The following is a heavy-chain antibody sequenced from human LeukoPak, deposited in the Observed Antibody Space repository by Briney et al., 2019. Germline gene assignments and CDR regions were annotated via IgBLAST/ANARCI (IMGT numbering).Heavy chain of an antibody. J-gene: IGHJ4*02. D-gene: IGHD4-11*01. V-gene: IGHV3-15*01. CDR2: IKSKTDGGTT. CDR1: GFTFSNAW. Sequence: GGSLRLSCAASGFTFSNAWMSWVRQAPGKGLEWVSRIKSKTDGGTTDYAAPVKGRFTISRDDSKNTLYLQMNSLKTEDTAVYYCTTADYPLFGYWGQGTLVTVSS. CDR3: TTADYPLFGY.